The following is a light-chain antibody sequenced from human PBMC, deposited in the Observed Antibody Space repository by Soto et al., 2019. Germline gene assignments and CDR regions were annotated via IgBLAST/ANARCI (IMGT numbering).Light chain of an antibody. CDR3: SSYTTSSTLLI. V-gene: IGLV2-14*01. Sequence: SVLTQPPSASGSPGQSITISCTGTSSDVGGYIYVSWYQQHPGKAPKLVIYAVSNRPSGVSSRFSGSKSGNTASLTMSGLQAEDEATYYCSSYTTSSTLLIFGGGTQLTVL. J-gene: IGLJ2*01. CDR1: SSDVGGYIY. CDR2: AVS.